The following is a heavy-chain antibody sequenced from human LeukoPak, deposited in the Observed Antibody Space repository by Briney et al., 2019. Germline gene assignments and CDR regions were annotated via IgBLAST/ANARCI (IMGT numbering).Heavy chain of an antibody. CDR1: GFTFRSYA. CDR2: ISGSGGST. J-gene: IGHJ6*03. V-gene: IGHV3-23*01. D-gene: IGHD6-13*01. Sequence: GALRLSYAASGFTFRSYAMSWVRQASGKGLVWVSAISGSGGSTYYADAVKGRFTISRDNSKNTLYLQMNSLRAEDTAVYYCAKANIADYYYYYMDVWGKGTTVTVSS. CDR3: AKANIADYYYYYMDV.